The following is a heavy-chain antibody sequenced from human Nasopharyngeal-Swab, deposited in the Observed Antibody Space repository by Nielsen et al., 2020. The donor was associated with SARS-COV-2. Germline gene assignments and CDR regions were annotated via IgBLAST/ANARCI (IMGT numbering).Heavy chain of an antibody. CDR1: GYTFRNFA. CDR2: LNTETGHP. V-gene: IGHV7-4-1*02. J-gene: IGHJ6*02. CDR3: AREKTIDNIYYGMDA. Sequence: ASVKVSCKASGYTFRNFATNWVRQAPGQGLEWMGWLNTETGHPTYAQGFTGRYVFSLDTSVSTAYLQINSLKAADTALYFCAREKTIDNIYYGMDAWGQGTTVTVAS. D-gene: IGHD1-1*01.